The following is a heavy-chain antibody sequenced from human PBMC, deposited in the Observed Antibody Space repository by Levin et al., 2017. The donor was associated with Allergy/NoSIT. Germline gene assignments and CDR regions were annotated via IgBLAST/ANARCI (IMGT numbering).Heavy chain of an antibody. V-gene: IGHV4-34*01. J-gene: IGHJ4*02. D-gene: IGHD3-10*01. Sequence: PSETLSLTCAVYGGSFSGYYWSWIRQPPGKGLEWIGEINHSGSTNYNPSLKNRVTISVDTSKNQFSLKLSSVTAADTAVYYCARGRVLWFGNGFDYWGQGTLVTVSS. CDR2: INHSGST. CDR3: ARGRVLWFGNGFDY. CDR1: GGSFSGYY.